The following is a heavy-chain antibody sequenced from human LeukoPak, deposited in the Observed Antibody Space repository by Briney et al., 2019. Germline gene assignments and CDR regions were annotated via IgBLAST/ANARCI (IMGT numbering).Heavy chain of an antibody. CDR2: IRYDGGNK. Sequence: GGSLRLSCAASGFTFSSYGMHWVRQAPGKGLEGVAFIRYDGGNKYYADSVKGRFTISRENSKNTLYLQMNSLRAEDTAVYYCAKDSSSWYIDWFDPWGQGTLVTVSS. V-gene: IGHV3-30*02. CDR3: AKDSSSWYIDWFDP. D-gene: IGHD6-13*01. J-gene: IGHJ5*02. CDR1: GFTFSSYG.